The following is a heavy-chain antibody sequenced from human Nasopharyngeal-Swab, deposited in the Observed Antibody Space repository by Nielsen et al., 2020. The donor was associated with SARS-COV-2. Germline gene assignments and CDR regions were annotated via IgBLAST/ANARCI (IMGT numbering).Heavy chain of an antibody. Sequence: GESLKISCAASGFTFNSYGVHWVRQAPGKGLEWLAVISYDGSRAYHAESMKGRFTISRDNSKNTVYLQLDSLRSEDTAVYYCAKLGGSYYFGHNDAFDIWGQGTMVTVSS. CDR2: ISYDGSRA. D-gene: IGHD1-26*01. CDR1: GFTFNSYG. CDR3: AKLGGSYYFGHNDAFDI. J-gene: IGHJ3*02. V-gene: IGHV3-30*18.